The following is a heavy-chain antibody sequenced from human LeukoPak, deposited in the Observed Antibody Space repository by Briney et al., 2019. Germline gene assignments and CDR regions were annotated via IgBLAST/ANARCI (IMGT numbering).Heavy chain of an antibody. V-gene: IGHV1-2*02. J-gene: IGHJ3*02. Sequence: GASVKVSCKASGYTFTGYYMHWVRQAPGQGLEWMGWIYPNSGGTNYAQKFQGRVTMTRDTSISTAYMELSRLRSDDTAVYYCARAEVVLMVYAIGEAFDIWGQGTMVTVSS. CDR3: ARAEVVLMVYAIGEAFDI. D-gene: IGHD2-8*01. CDR2: IYPNSGGT. CDR1: GYTFTGYY.